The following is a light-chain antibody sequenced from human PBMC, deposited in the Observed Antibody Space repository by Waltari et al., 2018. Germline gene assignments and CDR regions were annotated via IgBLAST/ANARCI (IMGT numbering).Light chain of an antibody. CDR2: GAS. CDR1: QSVRTN. V-gene: IGKV3-15*01. J-gene: IGKJ4*01. CDR3: QQYYVWPPIT. Sequence: VLLTQSPASLSVSHGDTVILSCRASQSVRTNLVWYQQKAGQAPRTLIDGASTRASGVPSRFSGSGSETDFTLIISSLQSEDAAVYFCQQYYVWPPITFGGGTKLEI.